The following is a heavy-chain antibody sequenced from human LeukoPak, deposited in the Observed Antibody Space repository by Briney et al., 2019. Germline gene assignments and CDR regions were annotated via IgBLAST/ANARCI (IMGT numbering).Heavy chain of an antibody. CDR3: ASRKLGNDY. CDR1: GGFISSGSYY. CDR2: IYTSGST. D-gene: IGHD7-27*01. Sequence: SETLSLTCTVSGGFISSGSYYWNWIRQPAGKGLEWIGRIYTSGSTNYNPSLKSRVTISVDTSKNQFSLKLSSVTTADTAVYYCASRKLGNDYWGQGTLVTVSS. V-gene: IGHV4-61*02. J-gene: IGHJ4*02.